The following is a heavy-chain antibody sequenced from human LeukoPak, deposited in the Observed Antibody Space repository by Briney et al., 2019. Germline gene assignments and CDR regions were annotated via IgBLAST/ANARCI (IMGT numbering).Heavy chain of an antibody. CDR1: GDSININTYY. D-gene: IGHD4-17*01. J-gene: IGHJ4*02. V-gene: IGHV4-39*01. CDR2: FPYSGTT. Sequence: SETLSLTCSVSGDSININTYYWGWIRQPPGKGLEWIGTFPYSGTTSYNASLKSRVTLSVDTSENQVSLKLSSVTAADTAVYYCARLGGDYSFDYWGQGTLVIVSS. CDR3: ARLGGDYSFDY.